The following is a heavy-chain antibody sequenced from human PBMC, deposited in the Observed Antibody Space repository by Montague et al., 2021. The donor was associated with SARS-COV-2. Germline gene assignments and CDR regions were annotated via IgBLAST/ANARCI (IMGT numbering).Heavy chain of an antibody. CDR3: ARGGADFGDYGWLDP. D-gene: IGHD4-17*01. CDR1: GGSISNGSYP. V-gene: IGHV4-30-2*01. J-gene: IGHJ5*02. Sequence: TLSLICSVSGGSISNGSYPWSWSRQPPGKGLGWIGYIFRGGSTYYHASLQSRVTISIDNSKNQLPMRLTSITAADTAVYFCARGGADFGDYGWLDPWGQGILVTVS. CDR2: IFRGGST.